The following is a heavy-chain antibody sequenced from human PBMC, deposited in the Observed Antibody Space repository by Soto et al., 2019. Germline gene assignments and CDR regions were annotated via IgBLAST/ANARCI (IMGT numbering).Heavy chain of an antibody. CDR2: IYYSGST. CDR1: GGSISSYY. D-gene: IGHD3-10*01. J-gene: IGHJ4*02. Sequence: KTSETLSLTCTVSGGSISSYYWSWIRQPPGKGLEWIGYIYYSGSTNYNPSLKSRVTISVDTSKNQFSLKLSSVTAADTAVYYCARRAPYGYCFDYWGQGTLVTVSS. CDR3: ARRAPYGYCFDY. V-gene: IGHV4-59*01.